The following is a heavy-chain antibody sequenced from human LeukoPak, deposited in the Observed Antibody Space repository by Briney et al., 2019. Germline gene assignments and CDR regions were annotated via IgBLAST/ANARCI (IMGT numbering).Heavy chain of an antibody. J-gene: IGHJ5*02. CDR2: IYHNGGA. D-gene: IGHD2-2*01. V-gene: IGHV4-38-2*02. CDR3: ARDPRWLTPDCTSTSCYENYFDP. CDR1: GYSINNGYQ. Sequence: PSETLSLTCAVSGYSINNGYQWAWIRQSPGRGLKWIGSIYHNGGAHYNPSLRSRVVISVDTSNNQFSLRLSSVTVADTAVYYCARDPRWLTPDCTSTSCYENYFDPWGRGTLVTVSS.